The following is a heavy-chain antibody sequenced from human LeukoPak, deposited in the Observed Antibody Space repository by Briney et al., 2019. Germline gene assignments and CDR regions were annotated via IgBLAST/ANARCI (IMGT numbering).Heavy chain of an antibody. J-gene: IGHJ5*02. D-gene: IGHD3-10*01. CDR2: ISSSDYSR. CDR1: GFNFSDHY. Sequence: GGSLRLSCAASGFNFSDHYMSWLRQAPGKGLEWLAYISSSDYSRYYADSVKGRFTISRDNTKNSLFLQMNSLRDGDTAAYYCARGKRRFDPWGQGTLVTVSS. CDR3: ARGKRRFDP. V-gene: IGHV3-11*01.